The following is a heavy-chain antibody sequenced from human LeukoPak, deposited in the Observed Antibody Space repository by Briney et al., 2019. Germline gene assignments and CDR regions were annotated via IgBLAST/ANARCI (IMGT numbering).Heavy chain of an antibody. D-gene: IGHD6-13*01. CDR1: GDSISSGDYY. CDR2: IYTSGST. CDR3: ARGIAAAVPRY. Sequence: SQTLSLTCTVSGDSISSGDYYWSWIRQPAVKGLEWIGRIYTSGSTNYNPSLKSRVTISVDTSKNQFSLKLSSVTAADTAVYYCARGIAAAVPRYWGQGTLVTVSS. J-gene: IGHJ4*02. V-gene: IGHV4-61*02.